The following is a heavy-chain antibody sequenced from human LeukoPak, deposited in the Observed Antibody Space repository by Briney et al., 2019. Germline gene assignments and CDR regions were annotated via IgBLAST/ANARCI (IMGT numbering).Heavy chain of an antibody. CDR3: AKDAQRGFDYSNSLQN. CDR2: IWSDGSDK. J-gene: IGHJ1*01. D-gene: IGHD4-11*01. Sequence: PGGSLRLSCAASGFTFSHYGMHWVRETPGAGLEWVAVIWSDGSDKYYAKSVKGRFTISRDNSKNSLFLQMNSLRAEDTAVYYCAKDAQRGFDYSNSLQNWGQGILVTVS. V-gene: IGHV3-33*06. CDR1: GFTFSHYG.